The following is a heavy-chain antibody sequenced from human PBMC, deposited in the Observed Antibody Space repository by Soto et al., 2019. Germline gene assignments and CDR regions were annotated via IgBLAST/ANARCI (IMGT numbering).Heavy chain of an antibody. V-gene: IGHV4-4*07. J-gene: IGHJ5*02. Sequence: PSETLSLTCTVSGGSISSYYWSWIRQPAGKGLEWIGRIYTSGSTNYNPSLKSRVTMSVDTSKNQFSLKLSSVTAADTAVYYCARERKYSSGSGSSRWFDPWGQGTLVTVSS. D-gene: IGHD6-19*01. CDR3: ARERKYSSGSGSSRWFDP. CDR1: GGSISSYY. CDR2: IYTSGST.